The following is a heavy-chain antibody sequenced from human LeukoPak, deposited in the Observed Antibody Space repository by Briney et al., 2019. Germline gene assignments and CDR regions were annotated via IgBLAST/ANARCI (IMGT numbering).Heavy chain of an antibody. CDR2: IYHSGST. Sequence: SETLSLTCAVSGGSISSGGYSWSWIRQPPGKGLEWIGYIYHSGSTYYNPSLKSRVTISVDRSKNQFSLKLSSVTAADTAMYYCARVVRRGHNWFDPWGQGTLVTVSS. J-gene: IGHJ5*02. CDR1: GGSISSGGYS. CDR3: ARVVRRGHNWFDP. D-gene: IGHD3-10*01. V-gene: IGHV4-30-2*01.